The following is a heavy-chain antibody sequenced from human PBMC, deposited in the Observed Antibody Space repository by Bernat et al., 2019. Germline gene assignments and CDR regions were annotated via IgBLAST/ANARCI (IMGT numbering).Heavy chain of an antibody. Sequence: QVQLQQWGAGLLKPSETLSLTCAVYGGSFSGYYWSWIRQPPGKGLEWIGEINHSGSTNYNPSLKSRFTISVDTSKNQFSLKLSSVTAADTAVYYCARGAGGYSGYDSAYFDYWGQGTLVTVSS. V-gene: IGHV4-34*01. CDR1: GGSFSGYY. CDR3: ARGAGGYSGYDSAYFDY. CDR2: INHSGST. D-gene: IGHD5-12*01. J-gene: IGHJ4*02.